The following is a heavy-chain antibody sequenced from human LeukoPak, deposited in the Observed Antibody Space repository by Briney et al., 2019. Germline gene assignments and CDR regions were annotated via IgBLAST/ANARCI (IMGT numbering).Heavy chain of an antibody. D-gene: IGHD6-19*01. CDR2: IIPILGIA. V-gene: IGHV1-69*04. Sequence: ASVKVSCKASGGTFSSYAISWVRQAPGQGLEWMGRIIPILGIANYAQKFQGRVTITADKSTSTAYMELSSLRAEDTAVYYCARGGIQVSGIDEFDYWGQGTLVTVSS. CDR3: ARGGIQVSGIDEFDY. J-gene: IGHJ4*02. CDR1: GGTFSSYA.